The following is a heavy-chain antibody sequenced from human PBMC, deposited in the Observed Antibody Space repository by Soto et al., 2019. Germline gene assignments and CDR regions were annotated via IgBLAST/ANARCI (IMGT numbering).Heavy chain of an antibody. V-gene: IGHV1-69*13. CDR3: ASERRWLYDSSGYYFC. Sequence: ASRKVSCKAAVGTFSSYAISWVRQAPGQGLEWMGGIIPIFGTANYAQKFQGRVTITADESTSTAYMELSSLRSEDTAVYYCASERRWLYDSSGYYFCWGQGTLVTVSA. D-gene: IGHD3-22*01. CDR2: IIPIFGTA. CDR1: VGTFSSYA. J-gene: IGHJ4*02.